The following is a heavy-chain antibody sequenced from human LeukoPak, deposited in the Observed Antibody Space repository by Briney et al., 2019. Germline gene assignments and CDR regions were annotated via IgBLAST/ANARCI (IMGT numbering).Heavy chain of an antibody. V-gene: IGHV1-69*05. J-gene: IGHJ2*01. CDR1: GGTFSSYA. CDR3: ARDFGAKGAVDPYWYFDL. D-gene: IGHD3-3*01. CDR2: IIPIFGTA. Sequence: ASVKVPCKASGGTFSSYAISWVRQAPGQGLEWMGRIIPIFGTANYAQKFQGRVTITTDESTSTAYMELSSLRSEDTAVYYCARDFGAKGAVDPYWYFDLWGRGTLVTVSS.